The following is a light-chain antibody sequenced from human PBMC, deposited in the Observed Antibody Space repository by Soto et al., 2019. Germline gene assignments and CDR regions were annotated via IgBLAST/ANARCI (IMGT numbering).Light chain of an antibody. J-gene: IGLJ2*01. Sequence: QSARTQPASVSGSPGQSITISCTGTSTDIGGYTYVSWYQQHPGKVPKLMIYEVDNRPSGVSNRFSGSKSGSTASLTISGLQAEDEADYFCSSYSRTTTRVVFGGGTKVTVL. CDR3: SSYSRTTTRVV. CDR1: STDIGGYTY. CDR2: EVD. V-gene: IGLV2-14*01.